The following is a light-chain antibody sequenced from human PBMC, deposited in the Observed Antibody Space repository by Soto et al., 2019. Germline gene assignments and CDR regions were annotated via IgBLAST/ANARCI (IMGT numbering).Light chain of an antibody. CDR2: EVT. Sequence: QSALTQPPSVSGSPGQSITISCTGTSGDVGGYDYVSWYQHHPGKAPKLLIYEVTKRPSGIFYRFSGSKSGNTASLTISDLQAEDEAVYYCSSHKRGGHLEVVFGGGTKVTVL. CDR3: SSHKRGGHLEVV. CDR1: SGDVGGYDY. V-gene: IGLV2-14*01. J-gene: IGLJ3*02.